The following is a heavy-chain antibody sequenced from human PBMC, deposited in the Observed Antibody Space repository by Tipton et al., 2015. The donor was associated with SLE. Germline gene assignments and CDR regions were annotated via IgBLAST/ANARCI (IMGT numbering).Heavy chain of an antibody. CDR1: GASIRSNNW. D-gene: IGHD4-11*01. J-gene: IGHJ4*02. CDR2: IHESGRT. Sequence: GSLRLSCAVSGASIRSNNWWSWVRQSPGKGREWIGEIHESGRTSYNPSLKSRVTMSMDKSNNQLSLTLKSVSAADTAVYYCARNGFYSLDYWGRGILVTVSS. CDR3: ARNGFYSLDY. V-gene: IGHV4-4*02.